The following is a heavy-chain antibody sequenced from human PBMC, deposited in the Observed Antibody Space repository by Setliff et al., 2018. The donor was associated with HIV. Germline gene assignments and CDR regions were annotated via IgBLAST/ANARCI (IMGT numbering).Heavy chain of an antibody. Sequence: ASVKVSCKASRYTFSSYYLHWMRQAPGQGLEWMAMIDTTGSTFYAQTFQGRITMTRDTRTSAIYMELNGLTSEDTAVYYCARELPGVCYFDDWGQGTPVTVSS. CDR1: RYTFSSYY. D-gene: IGHD2-21*02. V-gene: IGHV1-46*01. CDR2: IDTTGST. J-gene: IGHJ4*02. CDR3: ARELPGVCYFDD.